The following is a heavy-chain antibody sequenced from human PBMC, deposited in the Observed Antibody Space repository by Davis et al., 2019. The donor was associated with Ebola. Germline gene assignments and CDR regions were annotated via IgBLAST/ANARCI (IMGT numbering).Heavy chain of an antibody. D-gene: IGHD2-2*01. CDR1: GDSISRGGYY. CDR3: ARGPAVPAVMWYFHH. Sequence: MPSETLSLTCSVSGDSISRGGYYWSWIRQPPGKGLEWIGEIKHSGSTNYNPSLKSRVTISVDTSKNQFSLKLSSVTAADTAVYYCARGPAVPAVMWYFHHWGQGTLVTVSS. CDR2: IKHSGST. J-gene: IGHJ1*01. V-gene: IGHV4-34*01.